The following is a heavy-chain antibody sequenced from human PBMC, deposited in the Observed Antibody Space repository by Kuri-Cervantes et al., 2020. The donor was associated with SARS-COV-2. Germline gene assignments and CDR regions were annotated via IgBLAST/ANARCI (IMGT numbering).Heavy chain of an antibody. CDR1: GFTFSSYG. CDR2: IWYDGSNK. J-gene: IGHJ6*02. Sequence: GGSLRLSCAASGFTFSSYGMHWVRQAPGKGLEWVAVIWYDGSNKYYADSVKGRFTISRDNSKDTLYLQMNSLRAEDTAVYYCARPFTRDYYYYYGMDVWGQGTTVTVSS. V-gene: IGHV3-33*01. CDR3: ARPFTRDYYYYYGMDV.